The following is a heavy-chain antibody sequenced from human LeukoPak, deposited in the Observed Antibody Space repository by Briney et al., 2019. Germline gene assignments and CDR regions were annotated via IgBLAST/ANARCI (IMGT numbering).Heavy chain of an antibody. J-gene: IGHJ4*02. V-gene: IGHV3-30*03. CDR3: ARDHGTYYYDSYLDY. CDR2: ISYDGSNK. CDR1: GFTFSSYG. Sequence: GGSLRLSCAASGFTFSSYGMHWVRQAPGKGLEWVAVISYDGSNKYYADSVKGRFTISRDNSKNTLYLQMNSLRAEDTAVYYCARDHGTYYYDSYLDYWGQGTLVTVSS. D-gene: IGHD3-22*01.